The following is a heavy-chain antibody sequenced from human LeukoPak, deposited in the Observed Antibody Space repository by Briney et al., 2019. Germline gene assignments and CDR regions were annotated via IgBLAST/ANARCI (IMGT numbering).Heavy chain of an antibody. CDR2: ISSNGGST. V-gene: IGHV3-64*01. D-gene: IGHD3-22*01. CDR1: GFTFSSYA. CDR3: ARGKHYYDSSGYEGPSGY. J-gene: IGHJ4*02. Sequence: GGSLRLSCAASGFTFSSYAMHWVRQAPGKGLEYVSAISSNGGSTYYANSVKGRFTISRDNSKNTLYLQMGSLRAEDMAVYYCARGKHYYDSSGYEGPSGYWGQGTLVTVSS.